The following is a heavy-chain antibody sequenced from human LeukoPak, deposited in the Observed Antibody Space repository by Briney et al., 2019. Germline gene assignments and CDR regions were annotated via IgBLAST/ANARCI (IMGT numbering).Heavy chain of an antibody. V-gene: IGHV3-48*01. D-gene: IGHD3-22*01. CDR1: GFTFSSYS. CDR2: ISSSSSTI. CDR3: ARDTTMIVVERFDY. J-gene: IGHJ4*02. Sequence: GGSLRLSCAASGFTFSSYSMNWVRQAPGKGLEWVSYISSSSSTIYYADSVKGRFTISRDNAKNSLYLQMNSLRAEDTAVYYCARDTTMIVVERFDYWGQGTLVTVSS.